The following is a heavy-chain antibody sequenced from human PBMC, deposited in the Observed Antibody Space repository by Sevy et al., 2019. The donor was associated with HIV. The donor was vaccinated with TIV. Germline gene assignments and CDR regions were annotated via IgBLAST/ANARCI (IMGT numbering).Heavy chain of an antibody. V-gene: IGHV3-73*01. CDR2: IRSKGNSFAT. J-gene: IGHJ4*02. CDR1: GFAFRGSA. CDR3: AGQVGYTVMAIFDY. Sequence: GGSLRLSCAASGFAFRGSAIHWVRQASGKGLEWIGRIRSKGNSFATDYVPSVKGRFTISRDDSKKTAYLQMSSLKIDDTAGYYGAGQVGYTVMAIFDYWGQGTLVTVSS. D-gene: IGHD5-12*01.